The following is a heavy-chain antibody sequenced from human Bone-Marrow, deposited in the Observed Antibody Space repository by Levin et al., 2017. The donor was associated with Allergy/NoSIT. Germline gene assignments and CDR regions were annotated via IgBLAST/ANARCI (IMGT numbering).Heavy chain of an antibody. CDR2: INPNSGGT. J-gene: IGHJ4*02. V-gene: IGHV1-2*02. D-gene: IGHD4-23*01. CDR3: AREGPDADYGGNRIFDY. CDR1: GYTFTGYY. Sequence: ASVKVSCKASGYTFTGYYMHWVRQAPGQGLEWMGWINPNSGGTNYAQKFQGRVTMTRDTSISTAYMELSRLRSDDTAVYYCAREGPDADYGGNRIFDYWGQGTLVTVSS.